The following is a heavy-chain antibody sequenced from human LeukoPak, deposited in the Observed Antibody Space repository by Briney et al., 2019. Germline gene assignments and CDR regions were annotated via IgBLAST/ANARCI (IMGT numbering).Heavy chain of an antibody. CDR1: GFTFSSYA. CDR2: ISYDGSNK. Sequence: GGSLRLSCAASGFTFSSYAMHWVRQAPGKGLEWVAVISYDGSNKYYADSVKGRFTISRDNSKNTLYLQMNSLRAEDTAVYYCAKIRDCTNGVCPEWFDPWGQGTPVTVSS. CDR3: AKIRDCTNGVCPEWFDP. V-gene: IGHV3-30-3*02. D-gene: IGHD2-8*01. J-gene: IGHJ5*02.